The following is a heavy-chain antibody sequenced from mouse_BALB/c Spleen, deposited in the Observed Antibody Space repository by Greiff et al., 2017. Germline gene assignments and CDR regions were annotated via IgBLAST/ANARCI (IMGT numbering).Heavy chain of an antibody. CDR1: GYTFTSYW. V-gene: IGHV1-7*01. Sequence: VKLMESGAELAKPGASVKMSCKASGYTFTSYWMHWVKQRPGQGLEWIGYINPSTGYTEYNQKFKDKATLTADKSSSTAYMQLSSLTSEDSAVYYCARGGDGSPAWFAYWGQGTLVTVSA. CDR3: ARGGDGSPAWFAY. J-gene: IGHJ3*01. CDR2: INPSTGYT. D-gene: IGHD1-1*01.